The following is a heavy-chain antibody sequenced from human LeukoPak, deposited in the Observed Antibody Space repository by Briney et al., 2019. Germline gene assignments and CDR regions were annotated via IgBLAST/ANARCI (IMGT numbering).Heavy chain of an antibody. CDR2: IYTSGST. CDR3: ARRRTPSSSWYVYYYYYGMDV. V-gene: IGHV4-4*07. D-gene: IGHD6-13*01. J-gene: IGHJ6*02. CDR1: GGSISSYY. Sequence: SETLSLTCTVSGGSISSYYWSWIRQPPGKGLEWIGRIYTSGSTNYNPSLKSRVTMSVDTSKNQFSLKLSSVTAADTAVYYCARRRTPSSSWYVYYYYYGMDVWGQGTTVTVSS.